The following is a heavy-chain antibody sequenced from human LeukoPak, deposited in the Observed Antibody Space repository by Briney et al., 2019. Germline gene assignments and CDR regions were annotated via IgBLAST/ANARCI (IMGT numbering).Heavy chain of an antibody. V-gene: IGHV3-21*01. D-gene: IGHD4-17*01. Sequence: PAGSLRLSCTASGFTFNGYSMNWVRQAPGKGLEWVSSISTSSSYIYYADSVKGRFTISRNNPKNSLYLQMNSLRAEDTAVYYCARNRGDPSYFDYWGQGTLVTVSS. CDR3: ARNRGDPSYFDY. CDR2: ISTSSSYI. CDR1: GFTFNGYS. J-gene: IGHJ4*02.